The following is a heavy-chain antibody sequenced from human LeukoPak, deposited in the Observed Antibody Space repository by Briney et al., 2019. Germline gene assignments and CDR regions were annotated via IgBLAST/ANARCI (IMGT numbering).Heavy chain of an antibody. CDR3: ASRSNGDYWFDP. CDR2: IYPGDSDT. CDR1: GYSFTSYW. J-gene: IGHJ5*02. D-gene: IGHD4-17*01. V-gene: IGHV5-51*01. Sequence: GESLKISCKGSGYSFTSYWIGLVRQLPGIGLVWMGIIYPGDSDTRYSPSFQGQVTISVDKSISTAYLQWSSLKASDTAMYYCASRSNGDYWFDPWGQGSLVTVSS.